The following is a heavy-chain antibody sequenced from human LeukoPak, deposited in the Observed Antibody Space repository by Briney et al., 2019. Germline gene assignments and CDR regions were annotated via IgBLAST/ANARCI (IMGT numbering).Heavy chain of an antibody. V-gene: IGHV3-23*01. J-gene: IGHJ4*02. CDR3: AKHGEAYGDSRTDY. CDR1: GFTFSSYA. D-gene: IGHD4-17*01. CDR2: INHSGDRI. Sequence: GGSLRLSCAASGFTFSSYAMSWVRQAPGKGLEWVSSINHSGDRIYYADSVKGRFTISRDNSKNTLYIQMNSLRAEDTAIYYCAKHGEAYGDSRTDYWGQGTLVTVPS.